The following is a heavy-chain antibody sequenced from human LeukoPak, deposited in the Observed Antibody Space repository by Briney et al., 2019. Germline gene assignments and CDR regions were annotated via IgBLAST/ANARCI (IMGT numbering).Heavy chain of an antibody. J-gene: IGHJ4*02. Sequence: GGSLRLSCAASGFTFSRYWMTWVRQAPGKGLEWVADIKQDGSEKYYVDSVKGRFTISRDNAKNSLDLQMNSLRAEDTALYYCARGRPIDHWGQGTLVTVSS. CDR1: GFTFSRYW. CDR3: ARGRPIDH. V-gene: IGHV3-7*01. CDR2: IKQDGSEK.